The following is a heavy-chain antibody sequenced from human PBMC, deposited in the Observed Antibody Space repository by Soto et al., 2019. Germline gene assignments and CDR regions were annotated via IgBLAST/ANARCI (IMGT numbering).Heavy chain of an antibody. CDR1: GGSISSYY. CDR2: IYYSGGT. V-gene: IGHV4-59*01. Sequence: SETLSLTCTVSGGSISSYYWSWIRQPPGKGLEWIGYIYYSGGTNYNPSLKSRVTISVDTSKNQFSLKLSSVTAADTAVYYCARSTVTTPYFDYWGQGTLVTVSS. D-gene: IGHD4-17*01. J-gene: IGHJ4*02. CDR3: ARSTVTTPYFDY.